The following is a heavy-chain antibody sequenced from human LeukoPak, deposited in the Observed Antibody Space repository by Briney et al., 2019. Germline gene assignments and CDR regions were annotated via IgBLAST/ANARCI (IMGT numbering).Heavy chain of an antibody. CDR3: RSGWSEGDY. CDR2: ISSNGGST. Sequence: GGSLRLSCSASGFTFSTYAMHWVRQAPGKGLEYVSSISSNGGSTYYADSVKGRFTISRDNSKNTLYLHMSSLRGEDTAVYYCRSGWSEGDYRGQGTLVTVSS. D-gene: IGHD6-19*01. V-gene: IGHV3-64D*09. CDR1: GFTFSTYA. J-gene: IGHJ4*02.